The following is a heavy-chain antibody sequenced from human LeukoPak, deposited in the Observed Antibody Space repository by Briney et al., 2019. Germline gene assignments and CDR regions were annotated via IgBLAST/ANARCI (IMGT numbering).Heavy chain of an antibody. D-gene: IGHD3-10*01. V-gene: IGHV1-69*13. CDR2: IIPIFGTA. CDR1: GGTFSSYA. CDR3: ARDLEGYYGSGSYIFDY. Sequence: GASVKVSCKASGGTFSSYAISWVRQAPGQGLEWMGGIIPIFGTANYAQKFQGRVTITADESTSPAYMELSSLRSEDTAVYYCARDLEGYYGSGSYIFDYWGQGTLVTVSP. J-gene: IGHJ4*02.